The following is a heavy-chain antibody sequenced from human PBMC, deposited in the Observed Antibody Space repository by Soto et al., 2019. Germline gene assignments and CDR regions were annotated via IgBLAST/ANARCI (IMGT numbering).Heavy chain of an antibody. J-gene: IGHJ4*01. CDR2: IYYSGST. CDR1: GGSISSYY. V-gene: IGHV4-59*08. Sequence: TSETLSLTCSVSGGSISSYYWSWIRQPPGKGLEWIGYIYYSGSTNYNPSLKSRVTISVDTSKNQLSLKLRSVTAADTAVYYCARHDGFSSGWIFDYWGHGTLVTVSS. CDR3: ARHDGFSSGWIFDY. D-gene: IGHD6-19*01.